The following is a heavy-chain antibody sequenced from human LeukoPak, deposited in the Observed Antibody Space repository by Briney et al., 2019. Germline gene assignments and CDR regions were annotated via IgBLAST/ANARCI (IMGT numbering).Heavy chain of an antibody. J-gene: IGHJ4*02. CDR3: ARGAGWYDN. D-gene: IGHD6-19*01. Sequence: SETLSLTCTVSGGSISSNYWSWLRQPPGKGLEWIAYIRDTGRTNYNPSLRSRVTISVDTSKNQFSLNLSYVTAADTAVYYCARGAGWYDNWGQGTQVTVSS. CDR2: IRDTGRT. V-gene: IGHV4-59*01. CDR1: GGSISSNY.